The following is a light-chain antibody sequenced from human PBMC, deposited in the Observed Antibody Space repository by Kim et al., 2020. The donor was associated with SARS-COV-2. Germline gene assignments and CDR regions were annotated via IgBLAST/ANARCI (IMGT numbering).Light chain of an antibody. J-gene: IGKJ4*01. V-gene: IGKV1-9*01. CDR2: AAS. Sequence: ASVGDRVTITCRASQGASTYLAWYQQKPAKAPKLLIYAASPLQSGVPSRFSGSGSGTHFTLTISSLQAEDFATYYCQQLNSLPLTFGGGTKVDIK. CDR1: QGASTY. CDR3: QQLNSLPLT.